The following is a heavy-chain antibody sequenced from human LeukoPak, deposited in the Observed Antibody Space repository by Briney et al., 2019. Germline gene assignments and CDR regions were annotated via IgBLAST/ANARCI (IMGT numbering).Heavy chain of an antibody. CDR3: ARAPPSIVVVPAPYYYYGMDV. V-gene: IGHV4-34*01. CDR2: INHSGST. D-gene: IGHD2-2*01. CDR1: GGSFSGYY. J-gene: IGHJ6*04. Sequence: SETLSLTCAVYGGSFSGYYWSWIRQPPGKGLEWIGEINHSGSTNYNPSLKSRVTISVDTSKNQFSLKLSSVTAADTAAYYCARAPPSIVVVPAPYYYYGMDVWGKGTTVTVSS.